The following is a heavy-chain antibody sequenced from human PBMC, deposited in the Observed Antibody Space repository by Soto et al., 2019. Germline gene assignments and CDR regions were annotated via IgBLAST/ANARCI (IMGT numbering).Heavy chain of an antibody. CDR3: ARSQNYDYVWGSQKGAFDI. CDR2: ISSSSSTI. D-gene: IGHD3-16*01. CDR1: GFTFSSYS. J-gene: IGHJ3*02. V-gene: IGHV3-48*02. Sequence: GGSLRLSCAASGFTFSSYSMNWVRQAPGKGLEWVSYISSSSSTIYYADSVKGRFTISRDNAKNSLYLQMNSLRDEDTAVYYCARSQNYDYVWGSQKGAFDIWGQGTMVTVSS.